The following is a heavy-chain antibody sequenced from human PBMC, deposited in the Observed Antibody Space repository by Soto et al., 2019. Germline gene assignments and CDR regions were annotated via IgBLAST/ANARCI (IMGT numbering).Heavy chain of an antibody. V-gene: IGHV4-39*01. CDR2: IYYSGST. CDR3: ARRGGVGATTFDY. CDR1: GGSISSSSYY. J-gene: IGHJ4*02. Sequence: QPQLQESGPGLVKPSETLSLTCTVSGGSISSSSYYWGWIRQPPGKGLEWIGNIYYSGSTYYNPSLKSRVTISVDTSKNQFSLKLSSVTAADTAVYYCARRGGVGATTFDYWGQGTLVTVSS. D-gene: IGHD1-26*01.